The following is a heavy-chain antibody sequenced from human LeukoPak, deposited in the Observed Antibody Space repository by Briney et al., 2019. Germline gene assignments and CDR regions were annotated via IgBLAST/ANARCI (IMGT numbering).Heavy chain of an antibody. CDR2: IVVGSGNT. D-gene: IGHD3-22*01. V-gene: IGHV1-58*01. Sequence: SVKVSCKASGFTFTSSAVQWVRQARGQRLEWIGWIVVGSGNTNYAQKFQERVTITRDMSTSTAYMELSSLRSEDTAVYHCAARDYYDSSGVDYWGQGTLVTVSS. CDR3: AARDYYDSSGVDY. J-gene: IGHJ4*02. CDR1: GFTFTSSA.